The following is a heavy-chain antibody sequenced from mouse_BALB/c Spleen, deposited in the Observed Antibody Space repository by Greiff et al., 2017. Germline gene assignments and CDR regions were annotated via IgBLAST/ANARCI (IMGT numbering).Heavy chain of an antibody. CDR2: ISSGSSTI. D-gene: IGHD2-4*01. Sequence: EVMLVESGGGLVQPGGSRKLSCAASGFTFSSFGMHWVRQAPEKGLEWVAYISSGSSTIYYADTVKGRFTISRDNPKNTLFLQMTSLRSEDTAMYYCARSNDDYDGGFAYWGQGTLVTVSA. V-gene: IGHV5-17*02. CDR3: ARSNDDYDGGFAY. CDR1: GFTFSSFG. J-gene: IGHJ3*01.